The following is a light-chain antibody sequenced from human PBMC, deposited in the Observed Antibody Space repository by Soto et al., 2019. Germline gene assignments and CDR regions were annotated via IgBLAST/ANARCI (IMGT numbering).Light chain of an antibody. Sequence: QSPAPLSASVGDTITLICRASRTINTYLNWFQQKPGEPPRLLIYGASTLHDAVPSRFSGSGSGADFTLTISGLQPEDFATYYCQQYSSHSTFDQGTMVEI. CDR1: RTINTY. J-gene: IGKJ1*01. V-gene: IGKV1-39*01. CDR3: QQYSSHST. CDR2: GAS.